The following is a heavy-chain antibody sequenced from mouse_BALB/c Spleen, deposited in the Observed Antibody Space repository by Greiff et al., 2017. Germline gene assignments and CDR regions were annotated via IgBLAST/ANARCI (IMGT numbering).Heavy chain of an antibody. Sequence: EVQVVESGGDLVKPGGSLKLSCAASGFTFSSYGMSWVRQTPDKRLEWVATISSGGSYTYYPDSVKGRFTISRDNAKNTLYLQMSSLKSEDTAMYYCARDEDTVVAEGYYAMDYWGQGTSVTVSS. D-gene: IGHD1-1*01. J-gene: IGHJ4*01. CDR2: ISSGGSYT. CDR3: ARDEDTVVAEGYYAMDY. CDR1: GFTFSSYG. V-gene: IGHV5-6*01.